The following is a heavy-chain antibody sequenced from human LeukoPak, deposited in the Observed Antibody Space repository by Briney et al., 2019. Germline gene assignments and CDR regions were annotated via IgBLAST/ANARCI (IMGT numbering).Heavy chain of an antibody. CDR3: AGGGNYGLFDY. V-gene: IGHV3-53*01. CDR2: VYSGGST. CDR1: GFTVSYNY. D-gene: IGHD5-18*01. J-gene: IGHJ4*02. Sequence: GGSLRLSCAASGFTVSYNYMNWVRQAPGKGLEWVSVVYSGGSTYYADSVKGRFTISRDNSKNTVYLQMNSLRAEDTAVYFCAGGGNYGLFDYWGQGTLVNVSS.